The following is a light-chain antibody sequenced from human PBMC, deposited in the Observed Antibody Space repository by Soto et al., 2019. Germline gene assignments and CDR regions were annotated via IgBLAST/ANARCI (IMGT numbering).Light chain of an antibody. Sequence: QAVVTQPPSVSGAPGQRVTISCTGSSSNIGAGYDVHWYQQLPGTAPKLLIYGNSNRPSGVPDRFSGSKSGTSASLAITGLQAEDEADYYCQSYDISLSGSRVFGGGTKLTVL. CDR3: QSYDISLSGSRV. V-gene: IGLV1-40*01. CDR2: GNS. J-gene: IGLJ2*01. CDR1: SSNIGAGYD.